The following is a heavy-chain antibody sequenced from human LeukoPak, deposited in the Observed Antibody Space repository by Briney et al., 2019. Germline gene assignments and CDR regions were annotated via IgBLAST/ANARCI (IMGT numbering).Heavy chain of an antibody. V-gene: IGHV3-53*01. CDR2: IYSGGST. CDR3: ARRYSSSWCHDY. D-gene: IGHD6-13*01. Sequence: GGSLRLSCAASGFTVSSNYMSWVRQAPGKGLEWVSVIYSGGSTYYADSAKGRFTLSRDDSKNTLYLQMNSLRAEDTAVYYCARRYSSSWCHDYWGQGALVTVSS. J-gene: IGHJ4*02. CDR1: GFTVSSNY.